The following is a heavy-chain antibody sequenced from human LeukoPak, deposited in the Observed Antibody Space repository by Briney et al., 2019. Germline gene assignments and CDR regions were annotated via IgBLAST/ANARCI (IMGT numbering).Heavy chain of an antibody. D-gene: IGHD6-13*01. V-gene: IGHV3-21*01. CDR3: ARRYSSSWPNDY. Sequence: GGSLRLSCAASGFTFSSYSMNWVRQAPGKGLEWVSSISSSSSYIYYADSVKGRFTISRDNAKNSLYPQMNSLRAEDTAVYYCARRYSSSWPNDYWGQGTLVTVSS. CDR2: ISSSSSYI. CDR1: GFTFSSYS. J-gene: IGHJ4*02.